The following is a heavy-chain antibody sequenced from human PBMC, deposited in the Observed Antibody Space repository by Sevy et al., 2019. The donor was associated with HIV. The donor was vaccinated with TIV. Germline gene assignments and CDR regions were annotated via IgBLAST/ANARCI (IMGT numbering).Heavy chain of an antibody. CDR1: GYILTELS. CDR3: ATTKDYYDSSGCPFDY. J-gene: IGHJ4*02. Sequence: ASVKVSCKVSGYILTELSMHWVRQAPGKGLEWMGSFDPEDGETIYAQKFQGRVTMTEDTSADTAYMELSSLRSEDTAVYFCATTKDYYDSSGCPFDYWGQGTLVTVSS. D-gene: IGHD3-22*01. V-gene: IGHV1-24*01. CDR2: FDPEDGET.